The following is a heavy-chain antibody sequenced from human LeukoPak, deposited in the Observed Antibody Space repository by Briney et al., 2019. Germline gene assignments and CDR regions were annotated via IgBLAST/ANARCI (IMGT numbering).Heavy chain of an antibody. V-gene: IGHV3-66*01. Sequence: GGSLRLSCAASGFTFSSYSMNWVRQAPGKGLEWVSIIYSGGSTYYADSVKGRFTISRDTSKNTLYLQMNSLKAEDTAVYYCARYLVAGETYYYYYGMDVWGQGTTVTVSS. CDR2: IYSGGST. CDR1: GFTFSSYS. J-gene: IGHJ6*02. D-gene: IGHD6-19*01. CDR3: ARYLVAGETYYYYYGMDV.